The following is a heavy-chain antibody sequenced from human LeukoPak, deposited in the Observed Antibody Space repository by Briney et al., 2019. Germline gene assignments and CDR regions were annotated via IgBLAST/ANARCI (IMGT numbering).Heavy chain of an antibody. J-gene: IGHJ5*02. CDR2: IYTSGST. Sequence: PSETLSLTCTVSGGSISSYYWSWIRQPPGKGLEWIGYIYTSGSTNYNPSLKSRVTISVDTSKNRFSLKLSSVTAADTAVYYCARRGSSWFRWFDPWGQGTLVTVSS. CDR1: GGSISSYY. D-gene: IGHD6-13*01. V-gene: IGHV4-4*09. CDR3: ARRGSSWFRWFDP.